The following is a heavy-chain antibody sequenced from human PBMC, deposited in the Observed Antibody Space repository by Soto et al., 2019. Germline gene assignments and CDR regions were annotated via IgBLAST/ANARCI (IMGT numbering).Heavy chain of an antibody. D-gene: IGHD6-13*01. Sequence: ASVKVSCKASGYTFTSYYMHWVRQAPGQGLEWMGIINPSGGSTSYAQKFQGRVTMTRDTSTSTVYMELSSLRSEDTAVYYCARGFRIAAAGTEFDYWGQGTLVTVSS. CDR1: GYTFTSYY. CDR3: ARGFRIAAAGTEFDY. V-gene: IGHV1-46*03. J-gene: IGHJ4*02. CDR2: INPSGGST.